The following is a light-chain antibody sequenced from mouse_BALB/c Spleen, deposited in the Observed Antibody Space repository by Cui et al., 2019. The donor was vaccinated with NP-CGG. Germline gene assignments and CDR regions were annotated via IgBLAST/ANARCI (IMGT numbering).Light chain of an antibody. CDR3: ALWYSNHWV. V-gene: IGLV1*01. J-gene: IGLJ1*01. Sequence: QSVVAQESVLTTPPDETVTLICRSSTGAGTTSNYANWVQEKPDLLFTGLIGGTNNRAPGVPARFSGSLIGDKAALTITGAQTEDEAIYFCALWYSNHWVFGGGTKLTVL. CDR1: TGAGTTSNY. CDR2: GTN.